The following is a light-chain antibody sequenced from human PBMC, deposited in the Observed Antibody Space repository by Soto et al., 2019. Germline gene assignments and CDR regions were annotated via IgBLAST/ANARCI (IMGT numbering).Light chain of an antibody. CDR2: EVS. V-gene: IGLV2-8*01. J-gene: IGLJ3*02. CDR3: SSFGDGSNLGV. CDR1: SSDIGSYGY. Sequence: QPVLTQPPSASGSAGQSVTISCTGTSSDIGSYGYVAWYQQHPGKAPKLMIYEVSKRPAGVPDRFSGSKSGNTASLTVSGLQAEDEADYYCSSFGDGSNLGVFGGGTKLTVL.